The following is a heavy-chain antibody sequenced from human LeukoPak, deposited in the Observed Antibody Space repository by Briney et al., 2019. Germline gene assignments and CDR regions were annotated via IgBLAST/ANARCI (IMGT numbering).Heavy chain of an antibody. CDR1: GYTFTGYY. V-gene: IGHV1-69*13. CDR2: IIPIFGTA. D-gene: IGHD3-3*01. Sequence: SVKVSCKASGYTFTGYYMHWVRQAPGQGLEWMGGIIPIFGTANYAQKFQGRVTITADESTSTAYMELSSLRSEDTAVYYCARVTDSSAEYFQHWGQGTLVTVSS. J-gene: IGHJ1*01. CDR3: ARVTDSSAEYFQH.